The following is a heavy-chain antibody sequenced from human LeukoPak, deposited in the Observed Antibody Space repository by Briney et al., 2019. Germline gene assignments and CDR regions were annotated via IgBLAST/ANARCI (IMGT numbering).Heavy chain of an antibody. CDR1: GFTFSSYW. D-gene: IGHD3-16*02. CDR2: INSDGSST. V-gene: IGHV3-74*01. CDR3: ARGVWGSYRHDY. J-gene: IGHJ4*02. Sequence: PGGSLRFSCAASGFTFSSYWMHWVRQAPGKGLVWVSRINSDGSSTSYADSVKGRFTISRDNAKNTLYLQMNSLRAEDTAVYYCARGVWGSYRHDYWGQGTLVTVSS.